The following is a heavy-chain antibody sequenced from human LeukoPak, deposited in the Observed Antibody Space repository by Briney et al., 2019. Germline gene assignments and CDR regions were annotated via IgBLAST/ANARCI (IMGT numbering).Heavy chain of an antibody. J-gene: IGHJ4*02. D-gene: IGHD6-19*01. Sequence: SETLSLTCTVSGGSISSYYWSWIRQPPGKGLEWIGYIYYSGSTNYNPSLKSRVTISVDTSKNQFSLKLSSVTAADTAVYYCARVSNKWAVAGTGDKVEDFDYWGQGTLVTVSS. CDR1: GGSISSYY. V-gene: IGHV4-59*01. CDR3: ARVSNKWAVAGTGDKVEDFDY. CDR2: IYYSGST.